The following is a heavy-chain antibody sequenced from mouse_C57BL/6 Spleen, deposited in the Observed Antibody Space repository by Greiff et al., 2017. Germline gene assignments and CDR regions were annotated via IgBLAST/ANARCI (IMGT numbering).Heavy chain of an antibody. J-gene: IGHJ4*01. CDR3: ARVRNYYGSSPYAMDY. CDR2: IDPSDSET. D-gene: IGHD1-1*01. V-gene: IGHV1-52*01. Sequence: QVQLQQPGAELVRPGSSVKLSCKASGYTFTSYWMHWVKQRPIQGLEWIGNIDPSDSETHYNQKFKDKATLTVDKSSSTAYMQLSSLTSEDSAVYYCARVRNYYGSSPYAMDYWGQGTSVTVSS. CDR1: GYTFTSYW.